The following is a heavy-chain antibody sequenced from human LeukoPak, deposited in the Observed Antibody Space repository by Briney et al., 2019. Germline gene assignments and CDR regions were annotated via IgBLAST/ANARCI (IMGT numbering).Heavy chain of an antibody. D-gene: IGHD6-13*01. CDR1: GGSITSYY. CDR3: ARACRSWELCI. J-gene: IGHJ3*02. CDR2: IYYSGST. V-gene: IGHV4-59*01. Sequence: KTSETLSLTCTVSGGSITSYYWSWIRQPPGKGLEWIGYIYYSGSTNYNPSLKSRVTISVDTSKNQFSLKLSSVTAADTAVYYCARACRSWELCIWGQGTMVTVSS.